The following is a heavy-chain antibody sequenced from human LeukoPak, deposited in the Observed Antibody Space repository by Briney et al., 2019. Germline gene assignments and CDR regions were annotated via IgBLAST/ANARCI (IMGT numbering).Heavy chain of an antibody. J-gene: IGHJ3*02. CDR2: IYYSGST. V-gene: IGHV4-31*03. CDR3: ARLYTSFRAFDT. D-gene: IGHD6-6*01. Sequence: PSETLSLTCTVSGGSISSGDYYWSWIRQHPGKGLEWLGYIYYSGSTYYNPSLKSRVTISVDTSKNQFFLKLSSVTAADTAVYYCARLYTSFRAFDTWGQGTMVTVSS. CDR1: GGSISSGDYY.